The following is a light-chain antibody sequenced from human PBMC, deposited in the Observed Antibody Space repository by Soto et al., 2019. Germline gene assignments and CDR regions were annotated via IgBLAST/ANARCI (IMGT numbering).Light chain of an antibody. Sequence: EIVLTQSPATLSVSPGQRTTLSCRASQSVSSNLAWYQQKPGQAPRLLIHSASTRATGIPARFSGSGSGTEFTLTISSLQSEDFAVYYCQQYYYWPPYTFGQGTKLEI. CDR1: QSVSSN. CDR2: SAS. J-gene: IGKJ2*01. CDR3: QQYYYWPPYT. V-gene: IGKV3D-15*01.